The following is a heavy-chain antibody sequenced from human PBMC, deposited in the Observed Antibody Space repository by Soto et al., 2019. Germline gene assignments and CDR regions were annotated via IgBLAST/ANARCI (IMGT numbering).Heavy chain of an antibody. D-gene: IGHD3-22*01. V-gene: IGHV4-59*01. J-gene: IGHJ3*02. CDR1: GGSISSYY. CDR2: IYYSGST. Sequence: SETLSLTCTVSGGSISSYYWSWIRQPPGKGLEWIGYIYYSGSTNYNPPLKSRVTISVDTSKNQFSLKLSSVTAADTAVYYCARDVCSGYYSGHDAFYIWGQGTMVTVSS. CDR3: ARDVCSGYYSGHDAFYI.